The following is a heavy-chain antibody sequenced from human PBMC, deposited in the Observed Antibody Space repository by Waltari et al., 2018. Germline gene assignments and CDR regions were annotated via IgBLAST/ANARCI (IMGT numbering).Heavy chain of an antibody. CDR3: ARDRNLRLLWFGETSHGMDV. CDR1: GGSISSSNW. CDR2: IYHSGST. Sequence: QVQLQESGPGLVKPSGTLSLTCAVSGGSISSSNWWSWVRQPPGKGLEWIGEIYHSGSTNYNPSPKSRVTISVDESKNQFSLKLSSVTAADTAVYYCARDRNLRLLWFGETSHGMDVWGQGTTVTVSS. V-gene: IGHV4-4*02. D-gene: IGHD3-10*01. J-gene: IGHJ6*02.